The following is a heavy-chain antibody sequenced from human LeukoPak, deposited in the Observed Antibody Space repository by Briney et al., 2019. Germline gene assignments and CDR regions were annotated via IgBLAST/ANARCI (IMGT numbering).Heavy chain of an antibody. V-gene: IGHV3-9*01. CDR2: ISWNSGSI. CDR3: ARGRGGYSSSWYSYYYYIDV. CDR1: GSTFDDYA. J-gene: IGHJ6*03. D-gene: IGHD6-13*01. Sequence: PGRSLRLSCAASGSTFDDYAMHWVRQAPGKGLEWVSGISWNSGSIGYADSVKGRFTISRDNAKNSLYLQMNSLRAEDTAVYYCARGRGGYSSSWYSYYYYIDVWGKGTTVTVSS.